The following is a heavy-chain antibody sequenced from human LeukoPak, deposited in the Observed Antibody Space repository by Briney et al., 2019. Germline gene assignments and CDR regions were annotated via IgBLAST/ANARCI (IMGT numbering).Heavy chain of an antibody. J-gene: IGHJ4*02. CDR2: IYSDGST. D-gene: IGHD6-19*01. CDR1: GFTVRSNY. CDR3: ARLTVSGQLDY. V-gene: IGHV3-66*01. Sequence: GGSLRLSCAASGFTVRSNYMKWVRRAPGKGLEWVSVIYSDGSTYYADSVKGRFTISRDFSKNTLYLQMNSLRVEDTAVYYCARLTVSGQLDYWGQGTLVTVSS.